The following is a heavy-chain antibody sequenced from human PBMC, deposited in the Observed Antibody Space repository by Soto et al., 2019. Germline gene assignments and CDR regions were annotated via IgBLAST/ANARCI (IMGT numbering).Heavy chain of an antibody. Sequence: QAAESGGGLVQPGGSLRLSCVASGLTFSNSWMNWVRQAPGQGLEWVANIKPDGSGEYYVDSVKGRFSISRDNVRNALYLLMNGLRVEDTAMYYCLGGGIWGQGTMVTDSS. D-gene: IGHD6-25*01. CDR2: IKPDGSGE. V-gene: IGHV3-7*04. CDR3: LGGGI. CDR1: GLTFSNSW. J-gene: IGHJ3*02.